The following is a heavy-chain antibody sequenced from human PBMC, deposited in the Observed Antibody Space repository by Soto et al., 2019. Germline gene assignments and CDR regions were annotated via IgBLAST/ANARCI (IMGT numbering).Heavy chain of an antibody. CDR1: GYTFTGYY. Sequence: GASVKVSCKASGYTFTGYYMHWVRQAPGQGLEWTGWINPNSGGTNYAQKFQGWVTMTRDTSISTAYMELSRLRSDDTAVYYCARDLSTTGTTYGAFDIWGQGTMVTVSS. J-gene: IGHJ3*02. CDR3: ARDLSTTGTTYGAFDI. D-gene: IGHD1-1*01. V-gene: IGHV1-2*04. CDR2: INPNSGGT.